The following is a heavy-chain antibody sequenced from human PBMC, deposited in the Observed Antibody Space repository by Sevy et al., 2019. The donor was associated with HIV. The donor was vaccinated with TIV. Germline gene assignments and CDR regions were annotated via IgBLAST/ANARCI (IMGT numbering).Heavy chain of an antibody. Sequence: GGSLRLSCAASKFTFNRYGMHWVRQAPGKGLEWVAVISYDGSNEYYGDSVKGRFTVSRDNSKKTVYLQMNSLKFEDTAIYYCVKDRIVLMMYYSASHYYGLDVWGQGITVTVSS. V-gene: IGHV3-30*18. CDR3: VKDRIVLMMYYSASHYYGLDV. CDR2: ISYDGSNE. CDR1: KFTFNRYG. J-gene: IGHJ6*02. D-gene: IGHD2-8*01.